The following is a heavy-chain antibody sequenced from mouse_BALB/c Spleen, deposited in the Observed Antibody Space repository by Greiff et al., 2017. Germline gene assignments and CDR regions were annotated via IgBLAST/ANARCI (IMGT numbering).Heavy chain of an antibody. D-gene: IGHD4-1*01. CDR1: GFSLTSYG. CDR2: IWAGGST. J-gene: IGHJ2*01. Sequence: VQVVESGPGLVAPSQSLSITCTVSGFSLTSYGVHWVRQPPGKGLEWLGVIWAGGSTNYNSALMSRLSISKDNSKSQVFLKMNSLQTDDTAMYYCARAGTREFDYWGQGTTLTVSS. CDR3: ARAGTREFDY. V-gene: IGHV2-9*02.